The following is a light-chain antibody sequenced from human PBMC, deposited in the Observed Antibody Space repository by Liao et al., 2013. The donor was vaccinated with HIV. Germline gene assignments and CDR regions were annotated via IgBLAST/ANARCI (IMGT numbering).Light chain of an antibody. CDR1: KLGDKY. CDR3: QAWDSSVV. Sequence: SYELTQPPSVSVSPGQTASITCSGDKLGDKYVCWYQQKPGQSPVLVIYQDNNRPSGIPERFSGSNSGNTATLTISGTQPMDEADYYCQAWDSSVVFGGGTKLTVL. V-gene: IGLV3-1*01. CDR2: QDN. J-gene: IGLJ2*01.